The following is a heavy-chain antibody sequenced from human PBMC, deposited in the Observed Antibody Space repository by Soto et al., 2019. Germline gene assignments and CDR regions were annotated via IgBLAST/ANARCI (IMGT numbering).Heavy chain of an antibody. CDR3: AKHSYYDFWPGHYYYLDF. CDR2: INGGGENT. V-gene: IGHV3-23*01. J-gene: IGHJ4*02. D-gene: IGHD3-3*01. Sequence: PWGSLRLSCVTSRFSFSTFAIIFCRHAPLKCLEWVSAINGGGENTYYADSVKGRFTISRDNSKNTLYLQMDSLRAEDTAVYYCAKHSYYDFWPGHYYYLDFWGQGTLVTVSS. CDR1: RFSFSTFA.